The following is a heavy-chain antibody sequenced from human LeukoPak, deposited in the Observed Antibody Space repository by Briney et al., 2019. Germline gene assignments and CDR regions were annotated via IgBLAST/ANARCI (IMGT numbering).Heavy chain of an antibody. V-gene: IGHV3-21*01. J-gene: IGHJ4*02. CDR2: ISSSSNYI. Sequence: PGGSLRLSCAASGFTFSSYSMTWVRQAPGKGLEWVSSISSSSNYIYYADSVKGRFTISRDNAKNSLYLQMNSLRAEDTAVYYCARGSAVTANNFDFWGQGTLVTVSS. D-gene: IGHD4-11*01. CDR1: GFTFSSYS. CDR3: ARGSAVTANNFDF.